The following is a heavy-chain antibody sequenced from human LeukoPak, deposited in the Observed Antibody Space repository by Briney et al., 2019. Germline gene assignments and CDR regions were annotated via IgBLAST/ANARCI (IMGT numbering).Heavy chain of an antibody. CDR3: AKFRSGYYYYGMDV. CDR1: GGSFSGYY. CDR2: INHSGST. Sequence: SETLSLTCAVYGGSFSGYYWSWIRQPPGKGLEWIGEINHSGSTNYNPSFKSRDTISVDTSKSQFSLKLSSVTAADTAVYYCAKFRSGYYYYGMDVWGQGTTVTVSS. V-gene: IGHV4-34*01. J-gene: IGHJ6*02. D-gene: IGHD3-3*01.